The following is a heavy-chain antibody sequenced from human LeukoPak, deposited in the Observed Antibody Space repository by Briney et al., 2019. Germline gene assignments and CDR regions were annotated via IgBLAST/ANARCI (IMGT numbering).Heavy chain of an antibody. Sequence: ASVKVSCKASGYTFTGYYMHWVRQAPGQGLEWMGWINPNSGGTNYAQKFQGRVTMTRDTSISTAYMELSRLRSDDTAVYYCAKDFGSYYVTAHIYWGQGTLVTVSS. V-gene: IGHV1-2*02. CDR1: GYTFTGYY. CDR3: AKDFGSYYVTAHIY. D-gene: IGHD1-26*01. J-gene: IGHJ4*02. CDR2: INPNSGGT.